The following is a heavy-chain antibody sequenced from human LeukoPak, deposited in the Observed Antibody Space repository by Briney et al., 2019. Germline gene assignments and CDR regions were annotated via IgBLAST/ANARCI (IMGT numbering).Heavy chain of an antibody. CDR3: ARDRLISSTSTRGHAFDI. CDR1: GGSISSGGYY. D-gene: IGHD2-2*01. CDR2: IYHSGST. J-gene: IGHJ3*02. V-gene: IGHV4-30-2*01. Sequence: PSQTLSLTCTVSGGSISSGGYYWSWIRQPPGKGLEWIGYIYHSGSTYYNPSLKSRVTISVDRSKNQFSLKLSSVTAADTAVYYCARDRLISSTSTRGHAFDIWGQGTMVTVSS.